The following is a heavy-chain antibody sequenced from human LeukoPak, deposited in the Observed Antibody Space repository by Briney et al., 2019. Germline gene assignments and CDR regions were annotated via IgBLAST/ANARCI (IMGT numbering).Heavy chain of an antibody. J-gene: IGHJ4*02. D-gene: IGHD6-19*01. Sequence: TSETLSLTRAVYGGSFSGYYWSWIRQPPEKGLEWIGEINHSGSTNYNPSLKSRVTISVDTSTNQFSLKLSSVTAADTAVYYCARGRGWLAPGYFDYWGQGTLVTVSS. V-gene: IGHV4-34*01. CDR2: INHSGST. CDR1: GGSFSGYY. CDR3: ARGRGWLAPGYFDY.